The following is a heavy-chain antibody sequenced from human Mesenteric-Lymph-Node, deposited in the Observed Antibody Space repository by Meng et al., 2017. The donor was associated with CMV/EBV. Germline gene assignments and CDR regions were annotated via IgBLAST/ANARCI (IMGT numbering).Heavy chain of an antibody. V-gene: IGHV3-48*03. CDR2: ISSSGSTI. D-gene: IGHD3-3*01. CDR1: GFTFSSYE. CDR3: ARDGAYDFWSGYSRDYYYYGMDV. Sequence: GGSLRLSCAASGFTFSSYEMNWVRQAPGKGLEWVSYISSSGSTIYYADSVKGRFTISRDNAKNSLYLQMNSLRAEDTAVYYCARDGAYDFWSGYSRDYYYYGMDVWGQGTTVTVSS. J-gene: IGHJ6*02.